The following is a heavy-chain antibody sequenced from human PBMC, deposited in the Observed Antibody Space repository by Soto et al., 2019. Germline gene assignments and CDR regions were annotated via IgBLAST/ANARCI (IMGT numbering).Heavy chain of an antibody. Sequence: SQTLSLTCAISGDSVSSNIAAWDWIRQSPSRGLEWLGRTYYRFKWYNDYAPSVKSRITIKSDTSKNQFSLELKSVTPEDTAVYFCARDRDFHRTEYYGMDVWGQGTTVTSP. CDR3: ARDRDFHRTEYYGMDV. V-gene: IGHV6-1*01. CDR1: GDSVSSNIAA. CDR2: TYYRFKWYN. J-gene: IGHJ6*02.